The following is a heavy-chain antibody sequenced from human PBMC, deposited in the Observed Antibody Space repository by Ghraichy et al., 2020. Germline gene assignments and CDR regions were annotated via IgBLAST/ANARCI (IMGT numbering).Heavy chain of an antibody. V-gene: IGHV3-48*02. CDR3: ARDLSSPYYGMDV. J-gene: IGHJ6*02. CDR2: ISSSSLTI. Sequence: LSLTCAVSGFTFSRHYMSWVRQAPGKGLEWISYISSSSLTIFYADSVKGRFTTSSDNAKNPVYLQMNTLRDEDTAVYYCARDLSSPYYGMDVWGQGTTVTVSS. CDR1: GFTFSRHY.